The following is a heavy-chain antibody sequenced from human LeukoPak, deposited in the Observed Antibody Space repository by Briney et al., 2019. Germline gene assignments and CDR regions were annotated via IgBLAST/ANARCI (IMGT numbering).Heavy chain of an antibody. CDR3: ARFDYGDYEDY. Sequence: ASVKVSCKASGYTFTSYGISWVRQAPGQGLEWMGWNSAYNGNTNYAQKLQGRVTMTTDTSTSTAYMELRSLRSDTTAVYYCARFDYGDYEDYWGQGTLVTVSS. D-gene: IGHD4-17*01. V-gene: IGHV1-18*04. CDR1: GYTFTSYG. J-gene: IGHJ4*02. CDR2: NSAYNGNT.